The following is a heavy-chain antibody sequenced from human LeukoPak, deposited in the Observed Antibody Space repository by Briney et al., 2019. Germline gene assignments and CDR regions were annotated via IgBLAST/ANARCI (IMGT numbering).Heavy chain of an antibody. CDR1: GFTFSRYW. Sequence: GGSLRLSCEASGFTFSRYWMHWVRQAPGKGLVWVSRIKSDGKTNYTDSVKGRFTISRDNAKNTVSLQMNSLRADDTGVYYCARAPSEVGGYYPEYFRHWGQGTLVTVSS. V-gene: IGHV3-74*01. D-gene: IGHD3-22*01. CDR2: IKSDGKT. CDR3: ARAPSEVGGYYPEYFRH. J-gene: IGHJ1*01.